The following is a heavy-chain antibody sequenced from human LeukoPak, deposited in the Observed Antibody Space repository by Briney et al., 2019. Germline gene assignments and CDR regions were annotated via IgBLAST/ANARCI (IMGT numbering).Heavy chain of an antibody. CDR1: GFIFSSYA. D-gene: IGHD3-22*01. CDR2: ISYDGSNK. J-gene: IGHJ4*02. V-gene: IGHV3-30*04. CDR3: ARGSGYLETFDY. Sequence: GSLRLSCAASGFIFSSYAMHWVRQAPGKGLEWVAVISYDGSNKYYADSVKGRFTISRGNSKNTLYLQMNSLRAEDTAVYNCARGSGYLETFDYWGQGTLVTVSS.